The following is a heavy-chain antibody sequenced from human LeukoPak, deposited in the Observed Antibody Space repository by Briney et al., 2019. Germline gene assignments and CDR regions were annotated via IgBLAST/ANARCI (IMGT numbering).Heavy chain of an antibody. CDR1: GGSISSYY. CDR2: IYGDGTT. D-gene: IGHD3-22*01. V-gene: IGHV4-59*01. Sequence: SETLSLTCSVSGGSISSYYWSWIRQPPGKGLEWIGDIYGDGTTNYNPPLKSRVTISVDTSKNQFSLKVTSVTAADTAVYYCARDHSSGGYYYFDYWGHGTLVTVSS. CDR3: ARDHSSGGYYYFDY. J-gene: IGHJ4*01.